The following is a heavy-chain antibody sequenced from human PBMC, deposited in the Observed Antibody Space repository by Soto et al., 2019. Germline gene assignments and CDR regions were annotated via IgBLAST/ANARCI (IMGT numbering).Heavy chain of an antibody. Sequence: QAQLVQSGAEVKKPGASVKVSCKASGYTFTSYDINWVRQATGQGLEWMGWMNPNSGNTGYAQKFQGRVTMTRNTSISTAYMELSSLRSEDTAVYYCASGTLTTRPRAFDIWGQGTMVTVSS. J-gene: IGHJ3*02. CDR2: MNPNSGNT. D-gene: IGHD4-4*01. CDR3: ASGTLTTRPRAFDI. V-gene: IGHV1-8*01. CDR1: GYTFTSYD.